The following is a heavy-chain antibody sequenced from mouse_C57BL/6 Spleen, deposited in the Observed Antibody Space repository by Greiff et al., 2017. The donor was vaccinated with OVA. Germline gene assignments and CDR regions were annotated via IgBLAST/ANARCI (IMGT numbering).Heavy chain of an antibody. CDR1: GYTFTDYY. J-gene: IGHJ1*03. V-gene: IGHV1-26*01. Sequence: EVKLQQSGPELVKPGASVKISCKASGYTFTDYYMNWVKQSHGKSLEWIGDINPNNGGTSYNQKFKGKATLTVDKSSSTAYMELRSLTSEDSAVYYCARRRYFDVWGTGTTVTVSS. CDR2: INPNNGGT. CDR3: ARRRYFDV.